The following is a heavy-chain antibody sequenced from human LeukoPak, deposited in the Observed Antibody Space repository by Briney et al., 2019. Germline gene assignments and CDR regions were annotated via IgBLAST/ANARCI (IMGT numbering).Heavy chain of an antibody. J-gene: IGHJ4*02. CDR1: GGSISSYY. Sequence: SETLSLTCTVSGGSISSYYWSWIRQPPGKGLEWIGYIYYSGSTNYNPSLKSRVTISVDTSKNQFSLKLSSVTAADTAVYFCARELQYYFDYWGQGTLVTVSS. CDR2: IYYSGST. CDR3: ARELQYYFDY. V-gene: IGHV4-59*01.